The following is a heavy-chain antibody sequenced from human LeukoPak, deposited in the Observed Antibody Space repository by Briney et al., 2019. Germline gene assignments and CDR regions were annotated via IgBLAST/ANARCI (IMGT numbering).Heavy chain of an antibody. CDR1: GFIFSDYA. V-gene: IGHV3-23*01. D-gene: IGHD4-11*01. J-gene: IGHJ5*02. CDR2: ISGSGGTT. Sequence: GRSLRLSCAASGFIFSDYAMNWVRQAPGKGLEWVSAISGSGGTTYYADSVKGRFAISRDNSKHTLYLQMNSLRDEDTALYYCAKDRYSNYGNWFDPWGQGTLVTVFS. CDR3: AKDRYSNYGNWFDP.